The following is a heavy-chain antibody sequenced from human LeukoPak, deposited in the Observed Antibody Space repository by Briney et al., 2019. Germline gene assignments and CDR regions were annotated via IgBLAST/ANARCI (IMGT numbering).Heavy chain of an antibody. D-gene: IGHD3-9*01. CDR3: AKGTYYDILTGYPYFDY. CDR2: ISGSGGST. V-gene: IGHV3-23*01. CDR1: GFTFSTYA. Sequence: GGSLRLSCAASGFTFSTYAMSWVRQAPGKGLEWVSGISGSGGSTYYADPVKGRFTISRDNSKNTLYLQMNSLRAEDTAVYYCAKGTYYDILTGYPYFDYWGQGTLVTVSS. J-gene: IGHJ4*02.